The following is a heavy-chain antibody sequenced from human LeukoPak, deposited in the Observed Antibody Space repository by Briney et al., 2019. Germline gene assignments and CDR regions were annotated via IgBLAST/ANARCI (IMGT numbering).Heavy chain of an antibody. CDR2: ISGCDSNT. D-gene: IGHD1-26*01. V-gene: IGHV1-18*01. J-gene: IGHJ4*02. Sequence: GGSVKLSCKASGYTFTSYAMSWVRQAPGQGLEWVSAISGCDSNTIYADNVQGRFTITTDTSKNTAYMELKSLRSDETAVYYCATLGALVGALTFDYWGQGTLVAVSS. CDR3: ATLGALVGALTFDY. CDR1: GYTFTSYA.